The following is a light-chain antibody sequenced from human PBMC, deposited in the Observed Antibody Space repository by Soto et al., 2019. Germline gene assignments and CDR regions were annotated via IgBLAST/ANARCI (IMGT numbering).Light chain of an antibody. CDR3: QQYGSSLT. CDR2: AAS. Sequence: DIQMTQSPSSLSASVGDRVTITCRASQSISSYLNWYQQKPGKAPKLLIYAASSLQSGVPSRFSGSGSGTDFTLTISSLQPEDFAVYYCQQYGSSLTFGGGTKVEIK. V-gene: IGKV1-39*01. J-gene: IGKJ4*01. CDR1: QSISSY.